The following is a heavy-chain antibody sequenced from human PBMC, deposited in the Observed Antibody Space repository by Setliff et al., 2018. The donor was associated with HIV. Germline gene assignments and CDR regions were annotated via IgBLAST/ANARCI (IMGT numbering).Heavy chain of an antibody. CDR2: IYFSGRT. J-gene: IGHJ5*02. Sequence: NPSETLSLTCTVSGGSISSSSYYWGWIRQPPGKGLEWIGSIYFSGRTYYNPSLKSRVTMSADTSKSQFSLSLTSVTAADTAIYHCARETQTTGQRWFDPWGQGILVTVSS. CDR1: GGSISSSSYY. V-gene: IGHV4-39*07. CDR3: ARETQTTGQRWFDP. D-gene: IGHD1-1*01.